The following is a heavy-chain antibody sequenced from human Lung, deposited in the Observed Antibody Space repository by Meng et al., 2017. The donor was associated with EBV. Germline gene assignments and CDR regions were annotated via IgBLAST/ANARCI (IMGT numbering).Heavy chain of an antibody. D-gene: IGHD2-2*01. Sequence: VQLVQSGAEVKKAGASLKISCKTSAYTFIAYALHWVRQAPGQRLEWMGWINAGNGITKYSQKFQGRVTITRNTSATTAYMDMSSLTPEDTAVYYCARSASWALDYWGQGTLVTVSS. CDR3: ARSASWALDY. V-gene: IGHV1-3*01. CDR2: INAGNGIT. CDR1: AYTFIAYA. J-gene: IGHJ4*02.